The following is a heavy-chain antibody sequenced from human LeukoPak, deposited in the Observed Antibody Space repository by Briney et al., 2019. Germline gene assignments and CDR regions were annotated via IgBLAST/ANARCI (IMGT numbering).Heavy chain of an antibody. V-gene: IGHV3-30-3*01. CDR3: ARDGVEVAGRSSYYFDY. CDR1: GFTFSSYA. J-gene: IGHJ4*02. D-gene: IGHD6-19*01. Sequence: GGSLRLSCAASGFTFSSYAMHWVRQAPGKGLEGVAVISYDGSNKYYADSVKGRFTISRDNSKNTLYLQMNSLRAEDTAVYYCARDGVEVAGRSSYYFDYWGQGTLVTVSS. CDR2: ISYDGSNK.